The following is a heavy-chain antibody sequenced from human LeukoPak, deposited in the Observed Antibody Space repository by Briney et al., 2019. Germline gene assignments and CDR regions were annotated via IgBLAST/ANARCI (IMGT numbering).Heavy chain of an antibody. CDR1: GFTFRRNN. CDR2: IQYDGNNE. D-gene: IGHD6-19*01. Sequence: GGSLRLSCAASGFTFRRNNMHWVRQAPGKGLEWVAFIQYDGNNEYYADSVKGRFTISRDNSKNTLYLQMNSLRAEDTAVYYCARDRAPSGWYGRDGMDVWGQGTTVTVSS. J-gene: IGHJ6*02. CDR3: ARDRAPSGWYGRDGMDV. V-gene: IGHV3-30*02.